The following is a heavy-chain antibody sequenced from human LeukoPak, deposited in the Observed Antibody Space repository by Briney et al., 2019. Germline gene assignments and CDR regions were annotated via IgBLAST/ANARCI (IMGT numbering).Heavy chain of an antibody. CDR2: ISTTSSYI. CDR1: GFTFSSYS. Sequence: GGSLRLSCAASGFTFSSYSMNWVRQAPGKGLEWVSSISTTSSYIYYADSVKGPFTISRDNSKNSLYLQMNSLRAEDTAVYYCARENEYSSSLDYWGQGTLVTVSS. D-gene: IGHD6-6*01. V-gene: IGHV3-21*01. J-gene: IGHJ4*02. CDR3: ARENEYSSSLDY.